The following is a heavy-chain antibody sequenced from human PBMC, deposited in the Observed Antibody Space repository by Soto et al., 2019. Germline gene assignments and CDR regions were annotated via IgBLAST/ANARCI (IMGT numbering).Heavy chain of an antibody. D-gene: IGHD1-26*01. CDR2: ISYDGSQK. J-gene: IGHJ6*02. V-gene: IGHV3-30*18. CDR3: AKDLVGGVRYYYGMDV. Sequence: GGSLRLFCAASGFTFSSYGMHWVRQAPGKGLEWVALISYDGSQKYYADSVKGRFTISRDNSKNTLYLQMNSLRAEDTAVYYCAKDLVGGVRYYYGMDVWGQGTKVTVSS. CDR1: GFTFSSYG.